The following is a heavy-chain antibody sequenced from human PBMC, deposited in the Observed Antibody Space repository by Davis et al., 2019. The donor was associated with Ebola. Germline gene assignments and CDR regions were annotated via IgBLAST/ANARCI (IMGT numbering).Heavy chain of an antibody. J-gene: IGHJ3*02. V-gene: IGHV3-11*06. CDR3: ARSSDFWFPYAFDI. Sequence: GESLKISCAASGFTFSDYYMIWIRQAPGKGLEWVSYITSTSSYTNYADSVKGRFTISRDNAENSLYLQMNSLRAEDTAVYYCARSSDFWFPYAFDIWGQGTMVTVSS. CDR2: ITSTSSYT. D-gene: IGHD3-3*01. CDR1: GFTFSDYY.